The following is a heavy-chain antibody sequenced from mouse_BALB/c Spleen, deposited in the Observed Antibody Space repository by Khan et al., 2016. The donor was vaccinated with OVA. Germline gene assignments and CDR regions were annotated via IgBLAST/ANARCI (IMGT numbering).Heavy chain of an antibody. CDR1: GYSFTSYY. V-gene: IGHV1S135*01. CDR2: IDPFSGGT. J-gene: IGHJ3*01. Sequence: EVQGVESGPELMKPGASVKISCKASGYSFTSYYIHWVMQSHGTSLEWIGYIDPFSGGTTYNQKFKGKATLPVDKSSSTAYILLTNLTSVDSAVYYSNRHGYVAWFSYWGQGTLVTVSA. CDR3: NRHGYVAWFSY. D-gene: IGHD2-2*01.